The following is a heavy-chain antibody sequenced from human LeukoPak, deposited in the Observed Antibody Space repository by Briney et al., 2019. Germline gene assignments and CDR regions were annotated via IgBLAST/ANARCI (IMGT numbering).Heavy chain of an antibody. CDR2: ISAYNGNT. Sequence: ASVKVSCKASGYTFTSYGISWVRRAPGQGLEWMGWISAYNGNTNYAQKLQGRVTMTTDTSTSTAYMELRSLRSDDTAVYYCARGCSSTSCYHFRWFDPWGQGTLVTVSS. D-gene: IGHD2-2*01. J-gene: IGHJ5*02. CDR1: GYTFTSYG. CDR3: ARGCSSTSCYHFRWFDP. V-gene: IGHV1-18*01.